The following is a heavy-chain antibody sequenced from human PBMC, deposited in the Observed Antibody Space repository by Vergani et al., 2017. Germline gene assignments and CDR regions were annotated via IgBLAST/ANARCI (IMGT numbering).Heavy chain of an antibody. V-gene: IGHV3-21*01. CDR2: ISSSSSYI. J-gene: IGHJ3*02. Sequence: EVQLVESGGGLVKPGGSLRLSCAASGFTFSSYSMNWVRQAPGKGLEWVSSISSSSSYIYYADSVKGRFTISRDNSKNTLYLQMNSLRAEDTAVYYCARDYYYGSGSYYPDAFDIWGQGTMVTVSS. D-gene: IGHD3-10*01. CDR3: ARDYYYGSGSYYPDAFDI. CDR1: GFTFSSYS.